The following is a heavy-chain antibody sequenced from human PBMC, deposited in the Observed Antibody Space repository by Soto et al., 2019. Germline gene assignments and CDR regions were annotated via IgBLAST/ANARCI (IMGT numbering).Heavy chain of an antibody. CDR3: ARGVGSSPPRY. V-gene: IGHV4-59*01. CDR2: VYDNGRP. D-gene: IGHD3-9*01. J-gene: IGHJ4*02. CDR1: GGSISVYY. Sequence: PSETLSLTCTLSGGSISVYYWSWIRQSPRQGLEWIGYVYDNGRPYYSPSLKSRVTISADTSKNQISLKLTSATAADTAVYYCARGVGSSPPRYWGRGTLVTVSS.